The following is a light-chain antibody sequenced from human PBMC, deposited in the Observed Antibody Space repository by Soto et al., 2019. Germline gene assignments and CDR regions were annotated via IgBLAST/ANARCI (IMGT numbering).Light chain of an antibody. CDR3: CLYAVKFHV. CDR2: DVS. CDR1: SSDVGTYDF. V-gene: IGLV2-11*01. Sequence: QSALTQPRSVSGSPGQSVTISCTGTSSDVGTYDFVSWYQQHPGKAPRLMIFDVSERPSGVPDRFSGSKSGNTASLTISGLQAEDEADYYCCLYAVKFHVFGTGTKVTV. J-gene: IGLJ1*01.